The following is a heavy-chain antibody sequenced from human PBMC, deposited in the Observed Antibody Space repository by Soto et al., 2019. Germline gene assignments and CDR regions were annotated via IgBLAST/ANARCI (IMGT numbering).Heavy chain of an antibody. CDR2: IDPSDSYT. Sequence: PGQSLKISCKGSAYSFTSYWISWVRQMPGKGLEWMGRIDPSDSYTNYSPSFQGHVTISADKSISTAYLQWSRLKASDTAMYYCARRVANYYYYGMDVWRQGTTV. V-gene: IGHV5-10-1*01. D-gene: IGHD2-15*01. J-gene: IGHJ6*02. CDR3: ARRVANYYYYGMDV. CDR1: AYSFTSYW.